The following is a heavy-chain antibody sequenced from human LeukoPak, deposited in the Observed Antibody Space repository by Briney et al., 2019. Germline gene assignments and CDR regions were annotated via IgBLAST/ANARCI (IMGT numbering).Heavy chain of an antibody. J-gene: IGHJ5*02. Sequence: SETLSLTCAVSGGSFSGYYLSWIRQPPGKGLEWIGEINHIVSTNYNPSLKSRVTISVDTSKTQFSLTLSSVTAADTAVYYCAREPIQQTRKWFDPWGQGTLVTVSS. CDR3: AREPIQQTRKWFDP. V-gene: IGHV4-34*01. CDR2: INHIVST. CDR1: GGSFSGYY. D-gene: IGHD1-14*01.